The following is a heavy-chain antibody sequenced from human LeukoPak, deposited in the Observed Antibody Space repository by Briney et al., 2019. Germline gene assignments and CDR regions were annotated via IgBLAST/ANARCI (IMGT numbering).Heavy chain of an antibody. CDR1: GGSISSYY. CDR2: IYTSGST. J-gene: IGHJ6*02. V-gene: IGHV4-4*09. Sequence: SETLSLTCTVSGGSISSYYWSWIRQPPGKGLEWIGYIYTSGSTNYNPSLKSRVTISVDTSKNQFSLKLSSVTAADTAVYYCAGLGALRYFDWLLPYYYYYYGMDVWGQGTTVTVSS. CDR3: AGLGALRYFDWLLPYYYYYYGMDV. D-gene: IGHD3-9*01.